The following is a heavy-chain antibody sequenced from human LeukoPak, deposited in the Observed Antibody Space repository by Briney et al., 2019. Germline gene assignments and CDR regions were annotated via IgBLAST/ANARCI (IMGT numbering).Heavy chain of an antibody. CDR2: IYYSGST. CDR3: ARAGGSSSPWFDP. Sequence: SETLSLTCTVSGGSISSYYWSWIRQPPGKGLEWIGYIYYSGSTNYNPSLKSRVTISVDTSKNQFSLKLSSVTAADTAVYYCARAGGSSSPWFDPWGQGTLVTVSS. V-gene: IGHV4-59*01. CDR1: GGSISSYY. D-gene: IGHD6-6*01. J-gene: IGHJ5*02.